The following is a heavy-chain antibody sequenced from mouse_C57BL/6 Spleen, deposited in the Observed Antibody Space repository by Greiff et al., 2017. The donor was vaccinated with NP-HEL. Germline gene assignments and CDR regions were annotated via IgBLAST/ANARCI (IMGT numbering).Heavy chain of an antibody. J-gene: IGHJ2*01. CDR1: GYTFTSYW. V-gene: IGHV1-50*01. Sequence: QVQLQQPGAELVNPGASVKLSCKASGYTFTSYWMQWVKQRPGQGLEWIGEIDPSDSYTNYNQKFKGKATLTVDTSSSTAYMQLSSLTSEDSAVYYCARGRGDYWGQGTTLTVSS. CDR3: ARGRGDY. CDR2: IDPSDSYT.